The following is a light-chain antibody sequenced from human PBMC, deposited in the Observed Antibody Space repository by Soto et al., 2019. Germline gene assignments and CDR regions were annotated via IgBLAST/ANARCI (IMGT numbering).Light chain of an antibody. CDR2: DAY. CDR1: QSISSW. CDR3: KQYNSYYRT. J-gene: IGKJ4*01. Sequence: DIQMTQSPSTLSVSVGERATLTCRASQSISSWLAWYQQKPGKAHKLLIYDAYSLESGVQSRFSGSRSGTEFTLTIRSLQPDDFATYYCKQYNSYYRTFGGGTKVDIK. V-gene: IGKV1-5*01.